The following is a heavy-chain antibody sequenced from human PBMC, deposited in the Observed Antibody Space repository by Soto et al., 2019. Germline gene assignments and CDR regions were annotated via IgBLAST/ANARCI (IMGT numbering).Heavy chain of an antibody. D-gene: IGHD1-7*01. CDR2: ISYDGSNK. CDR1: GFTFSSYG. V-gene: IGHV3-30*18. J-gene: IGHJ6*02. Sequence: GGSLRLSCAASGFTFSSYGMHWVRQAPGKGLEWVAVISYDGSNKYYADSVKGRFTISRDNSKNTLYLQMNSLRAEDTAVYYCAKVGGRITGTTGPYYSYGMDVWGQGTTVTLSS. CDR3: AKVGGRITGTTGPYYSYGMDV.